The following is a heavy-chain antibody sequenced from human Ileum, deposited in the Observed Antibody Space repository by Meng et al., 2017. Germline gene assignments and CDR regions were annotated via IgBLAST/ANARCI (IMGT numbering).Heavy chain of an antibody. Sequence: QVQLPDSGTGLVKVSQTLSLTCTVSGGSIGSSAYYWTWIRQHPAKGLEWIGYIHYTGSTSYNPSLESRTSTSIDTSNNQFSLKVTSVTAADTAVYYCARGVSAAGLFDNWGPGTLVTVSS. V-gene: IGHV4-31*03. CDR1: GGSIGSSAYY. CDR2: IHYTGST. CDR3: ARGVSAAGLFDN. D-gene: IGHD2-2*01. J-gene: IGHJ4*02.